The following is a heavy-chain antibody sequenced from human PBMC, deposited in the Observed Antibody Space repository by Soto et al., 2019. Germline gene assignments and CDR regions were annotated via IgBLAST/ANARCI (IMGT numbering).Heavy chain of an antibody. CDR2: INAGNGNT. Sequence: GASVKVSCKASGYTFTSYAMHWVRQAPGQRLEWMGWINAGNGNTKYSQKFQGRVTITRDTSASTAYMELSSLRSGDTAVYYCARGGEAARPPYYFDLWGRGTLVTVSS. J-gene: IGHJ2*01. CDR1: GYTFTSYA. CDR3: ARGGEAARPPYYFDL. V-gene: IGHV1-3*01. D-gene: IGHD6-6*01.